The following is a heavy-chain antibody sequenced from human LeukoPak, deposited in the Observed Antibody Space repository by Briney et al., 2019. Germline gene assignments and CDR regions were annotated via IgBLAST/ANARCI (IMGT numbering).Heavy chain of an antibody. CDR2: ISPSSSTI. CDR3: VRDGVGAAAGPADAFDI. D-gene: IGHD2-15*01. CDR1: GFTFSSCS. Sequence: PGGSLRLSCAASGFTFSSCSMNWVRQAPGKGLEWVSYISPSSSTIHYADSVKGRFTISRDNAKNSPYLQMNSLRDEDTAVYYCVRDGVGAAAGPADAFDIWGQGTMVTVSS. V-gene: IGHV3-48*02. J-gene: IGHJ3*02.